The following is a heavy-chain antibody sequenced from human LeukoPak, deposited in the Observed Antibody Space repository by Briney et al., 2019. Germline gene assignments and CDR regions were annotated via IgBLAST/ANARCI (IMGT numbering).Heavy chain of an antibody. J-gene: IGHJ4*02. CDR1: GGSISSSMXX. CDR2: XXXSGST. Sequence: PSETLSLTCTVSGGSISSSMXXXXXXRQPXXXXXXCIGXXXXSGSTYXXXXXXXXXTXXXDTSKNHLPLKLRSVTAADTAVYYCARHDYGDPFAYWGQGTLVTVSS. V-gene: IGHV4-39*01. D-gene: IGHD4-17*01. CDR3: ARHDYGDPFAY.